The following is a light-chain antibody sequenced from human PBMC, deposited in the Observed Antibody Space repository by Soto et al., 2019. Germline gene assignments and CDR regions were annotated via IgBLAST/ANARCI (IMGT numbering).Light chain of an antibody. CDR3: GTWDSSLSAYV. CDR1: SSNIGNNY. V-gene: IGLV1-51*02. CDR2: EDN. Sequence: QSVLTQPPSVSAAPRQKVTISCSGSSSNIGNNYVSWYQQLPGTAPKLLIYEDNKRPSGIPDRFSGSRSGTSATLDITGLQTGDEADFYCGTWDSSLSAYVFGTGTKVIVL. J-gene: IGLJ1*01.